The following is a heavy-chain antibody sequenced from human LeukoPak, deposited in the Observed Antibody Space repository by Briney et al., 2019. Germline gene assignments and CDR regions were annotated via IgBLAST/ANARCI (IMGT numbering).Heavy chain of an antibody. Sequence: GGSLRLSCSASGFTFSAYAMHWVRQAPGKGLEWVSVIYSGGSTYYADSVKGRFTISRDNSKNTLYLQMNSLRAEDTAVYYCARMKISYFDYWGQGTLVTVSS. CDR1: GFTFSAYA. CDR2: IYSGGST. J-gene: IGHJ4*02. CDR3: ARMKISYFDY. V-gene: IGHV3-53*01.